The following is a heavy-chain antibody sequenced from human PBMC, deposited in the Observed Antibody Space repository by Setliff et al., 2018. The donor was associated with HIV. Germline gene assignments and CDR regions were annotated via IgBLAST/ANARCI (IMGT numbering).Heavy chain of an antibody. CDR1: GLTFSSYW. CDR3: AREKGSYSSSWTRTDAFDI. CDR2: IYSGGRT. D-gene: IGHD6-13*01. J-gene: IGHJ3*02. V-gene: IGHV3-53*01. Sequence: QTGGSLRLSCAASGLTFSSYWMSWVRQAPGKGLEWVSVIYSGGRTYYADSVKGRFTFSRDNSRNMLYLQMNSLRAEDTAVYYCAREKGSYSSSWTRTDAFDIWGQGTMVTVSS.